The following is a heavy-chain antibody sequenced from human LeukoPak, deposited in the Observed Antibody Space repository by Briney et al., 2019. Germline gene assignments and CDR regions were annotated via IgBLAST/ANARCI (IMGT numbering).Heavy chain of an antibody. Sequence: PGGSLRLSCAASGFTFSSYSMNWVRQAPGKGLEWVSYISSSSSTIYYADSVKGRFTISRDNAKNSLYLQMNSLRAEDTAVYYCARDRCSGGSCYRHAFDIWGQGTMVTVSS. V-gene: IGHV3-48*01. CDR3: ARDRCSGGSCYRHAFDI. D-gene: IGHD2-15*01. J-gene: IGHJ3*02. CDR1: GFTFSSYS. CDR2: ISSSSSTI.